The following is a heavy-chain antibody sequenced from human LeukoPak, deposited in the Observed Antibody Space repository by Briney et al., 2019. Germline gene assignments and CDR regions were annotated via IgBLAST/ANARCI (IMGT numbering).Heavy chain of an antibody. CDR1: GFTFSSYG. CDR2: IWYDGSNK. CDR3: ARAVSYYDSSGLYYFDY. Sequence: GGSLRLSCAASGFTFSSYGMHWVRQAPGKGLEWVAVIWYDGSNKYYADSVKGRFTISRDNSKNTLYLQMNSLRAEDTAVYYCARAVSYYDSSGLYYFDYWGQGTLVTVSS. V-gene: IGHV3-33*01. D-gene: IGHD3-22*01. J-gene: IGHJ4*02.